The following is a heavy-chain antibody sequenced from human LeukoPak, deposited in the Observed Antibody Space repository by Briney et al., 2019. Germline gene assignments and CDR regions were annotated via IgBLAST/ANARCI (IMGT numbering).Heavy chain of an antibody. D-gene: IGHD1-26*01. V-gene: IGHV3-30*02. J-gene: IGHJ6*03. CDR1: GFTFSSHG. CDR2: IRYDGSNK. CDR3: AKDLSGSYNHNYYYYMDV. Sequence: PGGSLRLSCAASGFTFSSHGMHWVRQAPGKGLEWVAFIRYDGSNKYYADSVKGRFTISRDNSKNTLYLQMNSLRAEDTAVYYCAKDLSGSYNHNYYYYMDVWGKGTTVTVSS.